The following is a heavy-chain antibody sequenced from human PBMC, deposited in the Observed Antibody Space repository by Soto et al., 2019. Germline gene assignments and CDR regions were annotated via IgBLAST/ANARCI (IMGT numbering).Heavy chain of an antibody. CDR3: ARRNVGNYYDSSGNDY. J-gene: IGHJ4*02. CDR1: GYSFTSYW. D-gene: IGHD3-22*01. Sequence: GESLKISCKGSGYSFTSYWISWVRQMPGKGLEWMGRIDPSDSYTNYSPSFQGHVTISADKSISTAYLQWSSLKASDTAMYYCARRNVGNYYDSSGNDYWGQGTLVTVSS. CDR2: IDPSDSYT. V-gene: IGHV5-10-1*01.